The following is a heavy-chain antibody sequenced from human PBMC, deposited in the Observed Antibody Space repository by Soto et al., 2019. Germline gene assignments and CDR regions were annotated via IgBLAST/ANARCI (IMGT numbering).Heavy chain of an antibody. V-gene: IGHV3-48*01. CDR3: ARQISSSRYENWFDP. CDR2: ISSSSTI. Sequence: GKGLEWVSYISSSSTIYYADSVKGRFTISRDNAKNTLYLQMNSLRAEDTAVYYCARQISSSRYENWFDPWGQGTLVSVPS. J-gene: IGHJ5*02. D-gene: IGHD6-13*01.